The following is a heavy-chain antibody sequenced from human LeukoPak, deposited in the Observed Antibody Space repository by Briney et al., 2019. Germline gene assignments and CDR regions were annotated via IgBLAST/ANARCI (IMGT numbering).Heavy chain of an antibody. CDR2: INHSGST. J-gene: IGHJ5*02. CDR1: GGSFSGYY. V-gene: IGHV4-34*01. Sequence: KPSETLSLTCAVYGGSFSGYYWSWIRQPPGKGLDWIGEINHSGSTNYNPSLKSRVTISVDTSKNQFSLKLSSVTAADTAVYYCARLGYCSSTSCYIRQPNNWFDPWGQGTLVTVSS. D-gene: IGHD2-2*02. CDR3: ARLGYCSSTSCYIRQPNNWFDP.